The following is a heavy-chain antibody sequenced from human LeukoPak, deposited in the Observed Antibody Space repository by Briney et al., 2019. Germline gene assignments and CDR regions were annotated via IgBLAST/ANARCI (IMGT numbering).Heavy chain of an antibody. V-gene: IGHV4-31*03. Sequence: SQTLSLTCTVSGDSITSGSYYWAWIRQHPGKGLEWIGYIYYTGGTHYNPSLKSRLTISVDTSENHFSLKLSSVTAADTAVYYCAREHHYYFDYWGQGTLVTVSS. J-gene: IGHJ4*02. CDR1: GDSITSGSYY. D-gene: IGHD1-14*01. CDR3: AREHHYYFDY. CDR2: IYYTGGT.